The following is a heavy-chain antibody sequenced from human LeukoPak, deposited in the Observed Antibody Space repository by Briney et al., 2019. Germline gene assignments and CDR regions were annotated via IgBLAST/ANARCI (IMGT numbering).Heavy chain of an antibody. J-gene: IGHJ4*02. CDR2: ISSSGSTI. Sequence: GGSLGLSCAASGFTFSSYEMNWVRQAPGKGLEWVSYISSSGSTIYYADSVKGRFTISKDNAKNSLYLQMNSLRAEDTAVYYCARDSPSLWFGELFQLDYWGQGTLVTVSS. CDR1: GFTFSSYE. CDR3: ARDSPSLWFGELFQLDY. V-gene: IGHV3-48*03. D-gene: IGHD3-10*01.